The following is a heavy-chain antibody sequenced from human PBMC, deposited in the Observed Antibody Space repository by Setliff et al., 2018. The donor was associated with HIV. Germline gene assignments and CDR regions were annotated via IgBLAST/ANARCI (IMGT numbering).Heavy chain of an antibody. J-gene: IGHJ4*02. D-gene: IGHD2-2*01. Sequence: PSETPSLTCTVSGGSISSNNYYWGWIRQPPGKGLEWIASIYYSGSTYYNPSLKSRITISVDTSKNQFSLRLSSVTAADTAVYYCARQGLVLVPASIDWRLPPSPIDYWGQGALVTVSS. V-gene: IGHV4-39*01. CDR3: ARQGLVLVPASIDWRLPPSPIDY. CDR1: GGSISSNNYY. CDR2: IYYSGST.